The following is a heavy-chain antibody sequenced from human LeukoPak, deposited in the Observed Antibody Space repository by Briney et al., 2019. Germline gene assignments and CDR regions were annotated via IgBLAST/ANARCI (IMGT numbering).Heavy chain of an antibody. CDR3: ARDRTRSRT. CDR2: INHSGST. J-gene: IGHJ5*02. V-gene: IGHV4-34*01. Sequence: PSETLSLTCAVYGGSFSGYYWSWIRQPPGKGLEWIGEINHSGSTNYNPSLKSRVTISVDTSKNQFSLKLSSVTAADTAVYYCARDRTRSRTWGQGTLVTVSS. CDR1: GGSFSGYY.